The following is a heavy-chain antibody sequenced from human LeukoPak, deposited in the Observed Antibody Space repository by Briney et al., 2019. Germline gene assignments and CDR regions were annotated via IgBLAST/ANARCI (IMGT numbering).Heavy chain of an antibody. V-gene: IGHV4-30-4*01. CDR3: ARDSGGSGSTLDF. D-gene: IGHD3-10*01. CDR2: IFYSGST. CDR1: GGSISGGDYY. Sequence: SETLSLTCTVSGGSISGGDYYWSWIRQPPGKGPEWIGYIFYSGSTYYNPSLKSRLTISVDTSKNHFSLKLSSVTAADTAVYYCARDSGGSGSTLDFWGQGTLVTVSS. J-gene: IGHJ4*02.